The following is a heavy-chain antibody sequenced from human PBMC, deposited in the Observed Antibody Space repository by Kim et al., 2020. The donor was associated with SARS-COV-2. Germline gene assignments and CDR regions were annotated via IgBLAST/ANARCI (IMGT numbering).Heavy chain of an antibody. J-gene: IGHJ5*02. V-gene: IGHV3-33*08. CDR1: GFTFSSYG. Sequence: GGSLRLSCAASGFTFSSYGMHWVRQAPGKGLEWVAVIWYDGSNKYYADSVKGRFTISRDNSKNTLYLQMNSRRAEDTAVYYCAREDDYYGSGRGPNWFDTWGQGTLVTVSS. CDR2: IWYDGSNK. D-gene: IGHD3-10*01. CDR3: AREDDYYGSGRGPNWFDT.